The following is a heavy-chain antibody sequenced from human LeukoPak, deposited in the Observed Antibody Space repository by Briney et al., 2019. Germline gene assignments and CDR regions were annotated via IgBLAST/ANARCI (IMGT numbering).Heavy chain of an antibody. J-gene: IGHJ4*02. Sequence: SETLSLTCAVYGGSFSGYYRSWIRQPPGKGLEWIREINTSGSTNYHPSLKGRVTIPGDTSKNQCALKLSSVPTADTAVYYCGRSRSWYGDSYFDYWGQGTLVTVSS. D-gene: IGHD4-17*01. CDR2: INTSGST. CDR1: GGSFSGYY. V-gene: IGHV4-34*01. CDR3: GRSRSWYGDSYFDY.